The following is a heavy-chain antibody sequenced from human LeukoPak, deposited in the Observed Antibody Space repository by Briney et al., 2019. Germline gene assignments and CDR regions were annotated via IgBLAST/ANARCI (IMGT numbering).Heavy chain of an antibody. CDR3: VKEPHYYDRSGYF. CDR2: IGGDGGST. D-gene: IGHD3-22*01. V-gene: IGHV3-43*02. Sequence: GGSLRLSCAASGFTFDDYAMHWVRQAPGKGLEWVSLIGGDGGSTYYADSVKGRFTISRDNSKNSLFLQMKSLRTDDTALYYCVKEPHYYDRSGYFWGQGTLVTVST. CDR1: GFTFDDYA. J-gene: IGHJ4*02.